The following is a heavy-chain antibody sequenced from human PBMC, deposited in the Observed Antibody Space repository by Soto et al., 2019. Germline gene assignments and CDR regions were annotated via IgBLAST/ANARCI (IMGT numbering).Heavy chain of an antibody. CDR3: ARDGRRILTGSRSLVYMDV. J-gene: IGHJ6*03. D-gene: IGHD3-9*01. V-gene: IGHV1-69*04. CDR1: GGTFSSYT. Sequence: ASVKVSCKASGGTFSSYTISWVRQAPGQGLEWMGRIIPILGIANYAQKFQGRVTITADKSTSTAYMELSSLRSEDTAVYYCARDGRRILTGSRSLVYMDVWGKGTTVTVSS. CDR2: IIPILGIA.